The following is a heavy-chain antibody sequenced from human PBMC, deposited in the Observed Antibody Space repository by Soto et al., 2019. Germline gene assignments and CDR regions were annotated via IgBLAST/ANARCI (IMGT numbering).Heavy chain of an antibody. Sequence: SETLSLTCTVSVGSISSGGYYWSWIRQHPGKGLEWIGYIYYSGSTYYNPSLKSRVTISVDTSKNQFSLKLSSVTAADTAVYYCARRPEWLGAFDIWGQGTMVTVSS. CDR1: VGSISSGGYY. D-gene: IGHD6-19*01. J-gene: IGHJ3*02. V-gene: IGHV4-31*03. CDR3: ARRPEWLGAFDI. CDR2: IYYSGST.